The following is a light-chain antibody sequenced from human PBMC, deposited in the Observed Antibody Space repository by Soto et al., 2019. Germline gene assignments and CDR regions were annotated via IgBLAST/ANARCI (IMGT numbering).Light chain of an antibody. V-gene: IGKV3-15*01. CDR1: QSVSSH. CDR3: QQYGASPWT. Sequence: EIVMTQSPDTLFVSLGEGATLSCRASQSVSSHLAWYQHKPGQAPRLLIYGASTRASGIPARFSGSGSETDFTLTISSLQSEDSAVYYCQQYGASPWTFGQGTKVDIK. J-gene: IGKJ1*01. CDR2: GAS.